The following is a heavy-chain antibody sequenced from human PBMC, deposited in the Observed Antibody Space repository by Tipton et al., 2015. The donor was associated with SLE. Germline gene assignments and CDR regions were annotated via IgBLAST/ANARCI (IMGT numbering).Heavy chain of an antibody. CDR1: GVSISSHY. CDR2: IYYYSGST. V-gene: IGHV4-59*11. J-gene: IGHJ2*01. D-gene: IGHD7-27*01. Sequence: TLSLTCTVSGVSISSHYWSWIRQPPGKGLECIGYIYYYSGSTNYNPSLKSRVTISVHTSKNQFSLKLSSVTAADTAVYYCARDLANWGLRRFGYFDLWGRGTLVTVSS. CDR3: ARDLANWGLRRFGYFDL.